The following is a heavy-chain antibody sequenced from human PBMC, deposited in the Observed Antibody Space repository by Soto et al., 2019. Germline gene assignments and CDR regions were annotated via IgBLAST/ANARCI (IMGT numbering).Heavy chain of an antibody. CDR3: ARSVAVPGAHIDY. CDR1: GGSISGSY. D-gene: IGHD6-19*01. J-gene: IGHJ4*02. V-gene: IGHV4-59*01. CDR2: VYYTGST. Sequence: SETLSLACSVSGGSISGSYWSWIRQSPGKGLEWLGYVYYTGSTNYSPSLRSRVSISVDTSKNEFSLRLSSVTAADTAVYFCARSVAVPGAHIDYWGQGTQVTVSS.